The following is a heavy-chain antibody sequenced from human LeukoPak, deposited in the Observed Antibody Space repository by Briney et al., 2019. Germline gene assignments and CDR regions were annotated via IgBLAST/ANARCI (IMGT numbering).Heavy chain of an antibody. V-gene: IGHV4-39*01. Sequence: SETLSLTCTVSGGSISSSSYYWGWIRQPPGKGLEWIGSIYFSGSTYYRPSLKSRVTLSIDTSKNQFSQRLSSVTAADTAVYYCARRPTTSIVGATTNYFDHWGQGTLVTVSS. D-gene: IGHD1-26*01. CDR1: GGSISSSSYY. J-gene: IGHJ4*02. CDR3: ARRPTTSIVGATTNYFDH. CDR2: IYFSGST.